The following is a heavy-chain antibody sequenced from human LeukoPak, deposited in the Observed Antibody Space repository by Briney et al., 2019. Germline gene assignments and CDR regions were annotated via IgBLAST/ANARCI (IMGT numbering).Heavy chain of an antibody. J-gene: IGHJ4*02. Sequence: PGGSLRLSCAASGFTFSSYWMSWVRQAPGKGLEWVANKTKDGREKYYVVSVKGRFTLSRDHAKISLYLQMNSLRAEDTAVYYCARHRCVLLWFGEPPGPYYFDYWGQGTLVTVSS. D-gene: IGHD3-10*01. CDR3: ARHRCVLLWFGEPPGPYYFDY. CDR1: GFTFSSYW. CDR2: KTKDGREK. V-gene: IGHV3-7*03.